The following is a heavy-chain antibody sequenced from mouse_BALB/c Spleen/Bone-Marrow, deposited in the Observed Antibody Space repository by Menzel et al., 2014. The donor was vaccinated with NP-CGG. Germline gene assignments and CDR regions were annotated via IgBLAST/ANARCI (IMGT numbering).Heavy chain of an antibody. J-gene: IGHJ4*01. D-gene: IGHD2-14*01. V-gene: IGHV4-1*02. CDR3: AHRYDVAMDY. Sequence: EEQLQQSGGGLVQPGGSLKLSCAASGFDFSRYWMSWVRQAPGKGLEWIGEINPDSSTINYTPSLKDKFIISRDNAKNTLYLQMSKLRSEDTALYYCAHRYDVAMDYWGQGASGTVSS. CDR2: INPDSSTI. CDR1: GFDFSRYW.